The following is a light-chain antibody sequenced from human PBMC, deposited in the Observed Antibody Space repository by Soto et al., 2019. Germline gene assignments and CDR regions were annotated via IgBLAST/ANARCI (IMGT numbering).Light chain of an antibody. V-gene: IGKV3-20*01. Sequence: IVLTQSPGTLSLSPGERATLSCKSSQRVSRSNIGWYQQKPGQAPSLLIYGASKRTTGVPDRFSGSGSDTEFTLTISDVQPEDFAVYYCHQRQSWPRTFGQGTKVDI. CDR1: QRVSRSN. CDR3: HQRQSWPRT. J-gene: IGKJ1*01. CDR2: GAS.